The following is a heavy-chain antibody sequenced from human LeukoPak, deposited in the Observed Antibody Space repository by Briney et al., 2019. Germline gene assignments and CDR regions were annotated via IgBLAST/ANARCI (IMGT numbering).Heavy chain of an antibody. Sequence: ASVKVSCKASGYIFTDYYIHWVRQAPGQGLEWMGIINPSGGSTSYAQKFQGRVTMTTDTSTSTAHMELRSLRSDDTAVYYCARESDWFDPWGQGTLVTVSS. V-gene: IGHV1-46*01. CDR1: GYIFTDYY. CDR3: ARESDWFDP. CDR2: INPSGGST. J-gene: IGHJ5*02.